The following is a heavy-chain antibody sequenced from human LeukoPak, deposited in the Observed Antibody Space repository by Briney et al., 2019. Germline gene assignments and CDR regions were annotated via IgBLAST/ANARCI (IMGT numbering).Heavy chain of an antibody. J-gene: IGHJ4*02. V-gene: IGHV3-7*01. CDR2: IKQDGSEK. CDR1: GFTFSSYW. D-gene: IGHD3-3*01. Sequence: GGSLRLSCAAFGFTFSSYWMSWVRQAPGKGLEWVANIKQDGSEKYYVDSVKGRFTISRDNAKNSLYLQMNSLRAEDTAVYYCARGGSGHTYYDFWSGYLYYFDYWGQGTLVTVSS. CDR3: ARGGSGHTYYDFWSGYLYYFDY.